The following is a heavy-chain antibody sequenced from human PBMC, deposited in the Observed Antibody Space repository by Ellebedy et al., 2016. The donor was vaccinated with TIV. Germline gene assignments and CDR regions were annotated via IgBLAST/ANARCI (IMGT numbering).Heavy chain of an antibody. V-gene: IGHV5-51*01. Sequence: GESLKISCHGSESTFANYWIAWVRHVPGKGLEWMGSIFPGDSDTRYGPSFQGHVTLSADKSISAAYLQWSSLKASDTAMYYCARLNYYDSSGYYPLDYWGQGTLVTVSS. CDR2: IFPGDSDT. J-gene: IGHJ4*02. D-gene: IGHD3-22*01. CDR3: ARLNYYDSSGYYPLDY. CDR1: ESTFANYW.